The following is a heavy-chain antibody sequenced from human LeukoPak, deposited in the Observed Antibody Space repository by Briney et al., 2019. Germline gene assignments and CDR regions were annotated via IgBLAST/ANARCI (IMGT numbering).Heavy chain of an antibody. J-gene: IGHJ6*04. Sequence: PGGSLRLSCAASGFTFSSYEMNWVRQAPGKGLEWVSYLSSSGSTIYYADSVKGRFTISRDNAKNSLYLQMNSLRAEDTAVYYCAELGITMIGGVWGKRTTVTISS. CDR1: GFTFSSYE. CDR2: LSSSGSTI. V-gene: IGHV3-48*03. CDR3: AELGITMIGGV. D-gene: IGHD3-10*02.